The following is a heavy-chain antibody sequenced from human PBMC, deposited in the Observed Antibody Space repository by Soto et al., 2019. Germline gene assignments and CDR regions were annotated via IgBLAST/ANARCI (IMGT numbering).Heavy chain of an antibody. CDR3: AGTTSHHWLYMDV. CDR1: GDSVSGDSAA. J-gene: IGHJ6*03. Sequence: SQTLSLTCAISGDSVSGDSAAWNWVRLSPSRGLEWLARTYYRFRWYNDYAVSVRSRITVNADTSKNQFSLQLTSVTPEDTAIFFCAGTTSHHWLYMDVWGRGTTVTVSS. D-gene: IGHD1-1*01. CDR2: TYYRFRWYN. V-gene: IGHV6-1*01.